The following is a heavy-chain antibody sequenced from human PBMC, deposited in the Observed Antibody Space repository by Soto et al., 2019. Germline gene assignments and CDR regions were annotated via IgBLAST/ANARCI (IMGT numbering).Heavy chain of an antibody. D-gene: IGHD3-22*01. J-gene: IGHJ2*01. V-gene: IGHV4-39*01. CDR1: GGSISSSSYY. CDR3: ARRTLHPLSNYYDSSNWYFDL. Sequence: SETLSLTCTVSGGSISSSSYYWGWIRQPPGKGLEWIGSIYYSGSTYYNPSLKSRVTISVDTSKNQFSLKLSSVTAADTAVYYCARRTLHPLSNYYDSSNWYFDLWGRGTLVTVSS. CDR2: IYYSGST.